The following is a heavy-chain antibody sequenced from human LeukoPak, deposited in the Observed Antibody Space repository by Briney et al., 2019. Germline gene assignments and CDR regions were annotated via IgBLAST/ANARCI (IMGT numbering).Heavy chain of an antibody. CDR2: IYYSGST. D-gene: IGHD1-26*01. J-gene: IGHJ4*02. CDR1: GGSISSSSYY. CDR3: ARHRRGSSYCFDY. V-gene: IGHV4-39*01. Sequence: SETLSLTCTVSGGSISSSSYYWGWIRQPPGKGLEWIGSIYYSGSTYYNPSLKSRVTISVDTSKNQFSLKLSSVTAADTAVYYCARHRRGSSYCFDYWGQGTLVTVSS.